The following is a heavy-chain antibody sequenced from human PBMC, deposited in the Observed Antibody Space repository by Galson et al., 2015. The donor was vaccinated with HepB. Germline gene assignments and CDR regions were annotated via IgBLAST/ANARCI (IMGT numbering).Heavy chain of an antibody. J-gene: IGHJ3*01. V-gene: IGHV3-48*01. CDR2: ISPAGDTI. Sequence: SLRLSCAVSGFSLRGFSMDWVRQAPGRGLEWLSCISPAGDTIYYVDSVKGRFTISRDTARNSLYLQMNSLRVEDTAVYYCARGWLQNSFDLWGQGTVVTVSS. CDR3: ARGWLQNSFDL. D-gene: IGHD5-24*01. CDR1: GFSLRGFS.